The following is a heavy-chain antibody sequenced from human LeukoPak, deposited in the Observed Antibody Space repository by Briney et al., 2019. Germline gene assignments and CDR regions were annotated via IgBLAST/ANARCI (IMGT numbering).Heavy chain of an antibody. CDR3: TTDTWYSAGH. J-gene: IGHJ4*02. D-gene: IGHD2-15*01. V-gene: IGHV3-7*03. Sequence: GGSLRLSCTASGFIFSGSWMAWIRQAPGKGLEWVAMIKKDGSEKYYVDSMKGRFTISRDNAKNSLFLQMNSLRAEDTAIYYCTTDTWYSAGHWGQGTLVTVSS. CDR1: GFIFSGSW. CDR2: IKKDGSEK.